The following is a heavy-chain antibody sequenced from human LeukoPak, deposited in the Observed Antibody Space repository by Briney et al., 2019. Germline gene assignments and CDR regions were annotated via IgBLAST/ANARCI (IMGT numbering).Heavy chain of an antibody. D-gene: IGHD5-18*01. CDR1: GFTFSSYA. CDR2: ISGSGGST. V-gene: IGHV3-23*01. J-gene: IGHJ4*02. CDR3: AKLDTAIVNAFIGTDFDY. Sequence: GGSLRLSCAASGFTFSSYAMSWVRQAPGKGLEWISAISGSGGSTYYADSVKGRFTISRDNSKNTLYLQMNSLRAEDTAVYYCAKLDTAIVNAFIGTDFDYWGQGTLVTVSS.